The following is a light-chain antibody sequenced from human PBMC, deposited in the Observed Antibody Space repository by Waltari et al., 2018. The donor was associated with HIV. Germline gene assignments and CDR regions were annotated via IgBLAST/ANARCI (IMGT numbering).Light chain of an antibody. Sequence: QSVLTQPPSASGTPGQGVTISCSGARSNIGPNTVNWYRQPPGTAPQLLIYSNNVRPSGVPDRFSGSKSGTSASLAISGLQSEDEADYYCAAWDDSLNGVLFGGGTKLTVL. J-gene: IGLJ2*01. CDR2: SNN. V-gene: IGLV1-44*01. CDR1: RSNIGPNT. CDR3: AAWDDSLNGVL.